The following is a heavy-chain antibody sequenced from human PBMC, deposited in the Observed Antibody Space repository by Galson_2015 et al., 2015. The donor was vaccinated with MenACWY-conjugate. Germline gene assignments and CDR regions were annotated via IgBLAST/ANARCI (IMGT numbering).Heavy chain of an antibody. CDR2: INGDGTTT. D-gene: IGHD4-23*01. Sequence: SLRLSCAASGFTFSSYGMHWVRQAPGKGLVWVSRINGDGTTTSHADSVKGRFSISRDNAKNTLYLQMNSLRAEDTAVYYCARKLPYDYWGQGTLVTVSS. J-gene: IGHJ4*02. CDR1: GFTFSSYG. V-gene: IGHV3-74*01. CDR3: ARKLPYDY.